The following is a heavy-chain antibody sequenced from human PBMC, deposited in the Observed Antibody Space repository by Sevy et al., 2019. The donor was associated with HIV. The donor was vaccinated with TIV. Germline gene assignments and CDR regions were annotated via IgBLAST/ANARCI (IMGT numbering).Heavy chain of an antibody. CDR3: ARDSVEGDYYYGMDV. Sequence: SETLSLTCTVSGGSISSYYWSWIRQPAGKGLEWIGRIYTSGSTNYNPSLKSRVTMSVDTSKNQFSLKLSSVTAADTAAYYCARDSVEGDYYYGMDVWGQGTTVTVSS. CDR2: IYTSGST. D-gene: IGHD3-10*01. J-gene: IGHJ6*02. CDR1: GGSISSYY. V-gene: IGHV4-4*07.